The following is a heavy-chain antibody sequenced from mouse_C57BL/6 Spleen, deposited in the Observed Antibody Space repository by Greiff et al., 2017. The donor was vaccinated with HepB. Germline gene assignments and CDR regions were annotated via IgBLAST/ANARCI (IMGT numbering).Heavy chain of an antibody. CDR2: IYPGDGDT. CDR1: GYAFSSSW. V-gene: IGHV1-82*01. J-gene: IGHJ4*01. CDR3: ARDGSFYYYAMDY. Sequence: VHLVESGPELVKPGASVKISCKASGYAFSSSWMNWVKQRPGKGLEWIGRIYPGDGDTNYNGKFKGKATLTADKSSITAYMQLSSLTSEDSAVYFCARDGSFYYYAMDYWGQGTSVTVSS. D-gene: IGHD2-3*01.